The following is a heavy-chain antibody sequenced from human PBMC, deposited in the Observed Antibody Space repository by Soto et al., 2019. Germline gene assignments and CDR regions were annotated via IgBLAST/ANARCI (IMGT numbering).Heavy chain of an antibody. V-gene: IGHV3-23*01. CDR1: GFTFSTYG. CDR2: TSGSGTST. D-gene: IGHD3-3*01. Sequence: EVQLLESGGGLVQPGGSLRLACAASGFTFSTYGMTWVRQSPGKGLEWVSATSGSGTSTYYADSVRGRFTISRDNSENPLYLHMNSLRVEDTAVYYCAKAMYYDFWSGYSRAFDIWGQGTMVTVSS. CDR3: AKAMYYDFWSGYSRAFDI. J-gene: IGHJ3*02.